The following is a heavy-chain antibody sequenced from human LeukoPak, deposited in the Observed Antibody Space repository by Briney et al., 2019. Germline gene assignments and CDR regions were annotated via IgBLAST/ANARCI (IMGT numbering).Heavy chain of an antibody. CDR2: INPSGGST. V-gene: IGHV1-46*01. Sequence: ASVKVSCKASGYTFTSYYMHWVRQAHGHGLEWMGIINPSGGSTTYAQKFQGRVTMTRDTSTSTVYMELSSLRFEDTAVYYCARANYKYGSGSYYNRVYFDYWGQGTLVTVSS. D-gene: IGHD3-10*01. CDR3: ARANYKYGSGSYYNRVYFDY. CDR1: GYTFTSYY. J-gene: IGHJ4*02.